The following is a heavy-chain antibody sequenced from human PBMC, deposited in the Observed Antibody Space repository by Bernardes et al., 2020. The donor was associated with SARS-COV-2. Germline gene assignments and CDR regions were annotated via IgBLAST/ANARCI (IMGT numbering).Heavy chain of an antibody. Sequence: ASVKVSCKASGYTFTSYGISWVRQAPGQGLEWMGWISAYNGNTNYAQKLQGRVTMTTDTSTSTAYMELRSLRSDDTAVYYCARDFSQHYDFWSGYYTHNWFDPWGQGTLVTVSS. CDR2: ISAYNGNT. V-gene: IGHV1-18*04. CDR3: ARDFSQHYDFWSGYYTHNWFDP. J-gene: IGHJ5*02. D-gene: IGHD3-3*01. CDR1: GYTFTSYG.